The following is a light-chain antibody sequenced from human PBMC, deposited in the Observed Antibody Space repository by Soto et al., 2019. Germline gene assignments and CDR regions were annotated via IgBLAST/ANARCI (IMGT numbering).Light chain of an antibody. CDR1: SSDVGSYNL. Sequence: QSALTQPASVSGSPGQSITISSTGTSSDVGSYNLVSWYQQHPGKAPKLMIYEGSKRPSGVSNRFSGSKSGNTASLTISGLQAEDEADYYCCSYAGSSTGVVFGGGTKVTVL. V-gene: IGLV2-23*01. J-gene: IGLJ2*01. CDR2: EGS. CDR3: CSYAGSSTGVV.